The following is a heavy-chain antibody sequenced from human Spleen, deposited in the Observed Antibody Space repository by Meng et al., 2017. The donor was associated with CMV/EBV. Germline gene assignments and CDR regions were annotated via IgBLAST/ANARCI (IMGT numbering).Heavy chain of an antibody. J-gene: IGHJ4*02. CDR1: GGSISSNDYY. D-gene: IGHD3-22*01. CDR3: ARETYYYDDTTYWGGGRSRLYYFDY. Sequence: SETLSLTCTVSGGSISSNDYYWGWIRQPPGKGLEWIGSIYYSGSTYYNPSLKSRVTISVDTSKNQFSLRLRSVTAADTAVYYCARETYYYDDTTYWGGGRSRLYYFDYWGQGTLVTVSS. CDR2: IYYSGST. V-gene: IGHV4-39*07.